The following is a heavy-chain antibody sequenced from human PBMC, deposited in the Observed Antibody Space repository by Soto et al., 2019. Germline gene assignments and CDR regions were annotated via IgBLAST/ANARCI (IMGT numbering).Heavy chain of an antibody. D-gene: IGHD2-2*01. CDR1: GFTFSNFA. CDR3: VKGNQLLRYYFEY. CDR2: ITSNGDNT. V-gene: IGHV3-64D*06. Sequence: GGSLRLSCSASGFTFSNFAMHWVRQAPGKGLEYVSGITSNGDNTYHADSVQGRFTISRDNSKSTLYLQMTSLRVEDTAVYYCVKGNQLLRYYFEYWGRGALVTVS. J-gene: IGHJ4*02.